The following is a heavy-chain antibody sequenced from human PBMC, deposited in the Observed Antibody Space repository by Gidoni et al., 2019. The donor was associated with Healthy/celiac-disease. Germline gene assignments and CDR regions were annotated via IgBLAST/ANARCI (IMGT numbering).Heavy chain of an antibody. J-gene: IGHJ6*02. Sequence: EVQLLESGGGLVQPGGSLRLSCAASGFTFSSYAMSWVRQAPGKGLEWVSAISGSGGSTYYADSVKGRFTISRDNSKNTLYLQMNSLRAEDMAVYYCAHSSGRSYYYYGMDVWGQGTTVTVSS. CDR3: AHSSGRSYYYYGMDV. D-gene: IGHD6-19*01. CDR1: GFTFSSYA. CDR2: ISGSGGST. V-gene: IGHV3-23*01.